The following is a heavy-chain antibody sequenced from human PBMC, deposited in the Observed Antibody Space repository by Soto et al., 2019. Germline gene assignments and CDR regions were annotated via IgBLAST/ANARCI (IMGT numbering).Heavy chain of an antibody. D-gene: IGHD5-12*01. J-gene: IGHJ4*02. V-gene: IGHV1-69*13. CDR1: GGTFSSYA. Sequence: GASVKVSCKASGGTFSSYAIGWVRQAPGQGLEWMGGIIPIFGTANYAQKFQGRVTITADESTSTAYMELSSLRSEDTAVFYCARVAIVDIVATTYFDYWGQGTLVTVSS. CDR3: ARVAIVDIVATTYFDY. CDR2: IIPIFGTA.